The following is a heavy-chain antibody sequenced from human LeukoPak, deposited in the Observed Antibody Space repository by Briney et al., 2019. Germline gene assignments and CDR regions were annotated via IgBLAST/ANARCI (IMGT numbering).Heavy chain of an antibody. J-gene: IGHJ3*02. CDR1: GGSISSGGYS. CDR3: ASGNTGYDRDSFDM. Sequence: SETLSLTCAVSGGSISSGGYSWSWVRQPPGEGLEWVGYIYHSGSTYYNPSLQSRVTISLDRSKNQFSLKLSSMTAADTAVYYCASGNTGYDRDSFDMWGQGTMVTVSS. V-gene: IGHV4-30-2*01. CDR2: IYHSGST. D-gene: IGHD5-12*01.